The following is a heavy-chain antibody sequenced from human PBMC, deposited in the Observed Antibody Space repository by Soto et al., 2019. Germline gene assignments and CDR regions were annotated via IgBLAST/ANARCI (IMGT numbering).Heavy chain of an antibody. CDR1: GYILTGYS. Sequence: QVYLVQSGAEVRRPGASVKVSCTAFGYILTGYSLHWVRQAPGQGLEWMGWIDPNSGATNSAERFHARVSMTRATSIRAAYLELSSLRSDDTAVYYCARGYGSSPNMELRFGMDVWGQGSTISVSS. CDR3: ARGYGSSPNMELRFGMDV. J-gene: IGHJ6*02. D-gene: IGHD5-18*01. V-gene: IGHV1-2*02. CDR2: IDPNSGAT.